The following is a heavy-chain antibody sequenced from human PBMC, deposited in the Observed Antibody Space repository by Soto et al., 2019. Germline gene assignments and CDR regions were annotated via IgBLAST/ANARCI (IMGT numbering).Heavy chain of an antibody. Sequence: QVQLVESGGGVVQPGRSLRLSCAASGFTFSSYGMHWVRQAPGKGLEWVAVIWYDGSNKYYADSVKGRFTISRDNSKNTLYLQRNRLRGDDTAVYYCARDEDSSVDTLNWFDPWGQGTLVTVAA. CDR3: ARDEDSSVDTLNWFDP. V-gene: IGHV3-33*01. J-gene: IGHJ5*02. CDR2: IWYDGSNK. D-gene: IGHD5-18*01. CDR1: GFTFSSYG.